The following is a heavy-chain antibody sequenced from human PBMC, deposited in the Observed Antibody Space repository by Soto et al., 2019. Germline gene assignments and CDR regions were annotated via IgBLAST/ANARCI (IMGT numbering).Heavy chain of an antibody. Sequence: GVSLRLSCSASGFTFSNFEMHWVRQAPGKGLEWVSYINTAGSTKYYAESVKGRFTISRDNARNSVFLQMNSLRAEDTAVYYCARAECSNPNCLTAYYSYGFDVRGPAPTVTNSS. J-gene: IGHJ6*02. D-gene: IGHD2-2*01. CDR3: ARAECSNPNCLTAYYSYGFDV. CDR2: INTAGSTK. V-gene: IGHV3-48*03. CDR1: GFTFSNFE.